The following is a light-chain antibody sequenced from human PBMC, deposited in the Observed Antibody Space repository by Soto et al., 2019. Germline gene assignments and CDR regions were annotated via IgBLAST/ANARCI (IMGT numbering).Light chain of an antibody. J-gene: IGKJ4*01. CDR2: WAS. Sequence: DLVLTPSPDSLAVSLGESSTINCKSSQTILYFSNNKNFLAWYQQKAGQPPKLLITWASTRESGVPARFSGSGSGTEFTLTISSLQSEDFAVYYCQEYNNWLLTFGGGTKVDI. V-gene: IGKV4-1*01. CDR1: QTILYFSNNKNF. CDR3: QEYNNWLLT.